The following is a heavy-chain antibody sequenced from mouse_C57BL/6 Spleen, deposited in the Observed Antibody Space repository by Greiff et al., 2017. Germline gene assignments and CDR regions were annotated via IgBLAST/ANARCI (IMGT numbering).Heavy chain of an antibody. J-gene: IGHJ4*01. CDR2: IHPNSGST. V-gene: IGHV1-64*01. CDR1: GYTFTSYW. Sequence: QVHVKQPGAELVKPGASVKLSCKASGYTFTSYWMHWVKQRPGQGLEWIGMIHPNSGSTNYNEKFKSKATLTVDKSSSTAYMQLSSLTSEDSAVYYCARNGPYYAMDYWGQGTSVTVSS. CDR3: ARNGPYYAMDY.